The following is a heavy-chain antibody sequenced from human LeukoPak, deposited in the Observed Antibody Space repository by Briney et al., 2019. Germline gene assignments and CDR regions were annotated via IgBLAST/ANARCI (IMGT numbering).Heavy chain of an antibody. V-gene: IGHV3-23*01. Sequence: GVSLRLSCAASGFTFSSYAMSWVRQAPGKGLEWVSTISGSASSTYNAESVRGRFTVSRDNSKNTLSLQMNSLTAEDTAVYFCAKGVTATRPDYFDNWGQGTLVSVSS. CDR3: AKGVTATRPDYFDN. J-gene: IGHJ4*02. CDR2: ISGSASST. D-gene: IGHD1-20*01. CDR1: GFTFSSYA.